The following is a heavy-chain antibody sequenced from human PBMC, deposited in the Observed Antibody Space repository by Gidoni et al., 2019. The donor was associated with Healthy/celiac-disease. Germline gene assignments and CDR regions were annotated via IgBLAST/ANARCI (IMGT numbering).Heavy chain of an antibody. V-gene: IGHV3-33*01. J-gene: IGHJ4*02. CDR1: GFTFSSYG. CDR3: ASGGYYGSGSYYPSFDY. CDR2: IWYDGSNK. Sequence: QVQLVESGGGVVQPGRSLRLSCAASGFTFSSYGMHWVRQAPGKGLEWVAVIWYDGSNKYYADSVKGRFTISRDNSKNTLYLKMNSLRAEDTAVYYCASGGYYGSGSYYPSFDYWGQGTLVTVSS. D-gene: IGHD3-10*01.